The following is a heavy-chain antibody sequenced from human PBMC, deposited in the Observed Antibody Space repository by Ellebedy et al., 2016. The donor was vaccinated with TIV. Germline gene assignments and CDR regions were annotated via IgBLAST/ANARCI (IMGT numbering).Heavy chain of an antibody. V-gene: IGHV3-64D*06. CDR1: GFTFSSYA. D-gene: IGHD3-16*02. CDR2: INRNGGRT. Sequence: GGSLRLSCSASGFTFSSYAIHWVRQAPGKGLEYVSAINRNGGRTYYADSVKGRFTISRDNSKNTLYLQMSSLGAEDTAVDYCVKEQMITFGGVIVMSAFDIWGQGTMVTVSS. J-gene: IGHJ3*02. CDR3: VKEQMITFGGVIVMSAFDI.